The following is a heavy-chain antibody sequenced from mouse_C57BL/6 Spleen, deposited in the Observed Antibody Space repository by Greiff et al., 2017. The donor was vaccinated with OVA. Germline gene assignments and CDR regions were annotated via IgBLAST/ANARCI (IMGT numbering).Heavy chain of an antibody. D-gene: IGHD2-4*01. CDR1: GYAFSSSW. CDR3: ARMGITPYYYAMDY. Sequence: LVESGPELVKPGASVKISCKASGYAFSSSWMNWVKQRPGKGLEWIGRIYPGDGDTNYNGKFKGKATLTADKSSSTAYMQLSSLTSEDSAVYFCARMGITPYYYAMDYWGQGTSVTVSS. CDR2: IYPGDGDT. J-gene: IGHJ4*01. V-gene: IGHV1-82*01.